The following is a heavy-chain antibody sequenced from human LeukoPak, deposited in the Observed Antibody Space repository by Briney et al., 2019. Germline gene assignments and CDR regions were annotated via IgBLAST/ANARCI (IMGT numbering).Heavy chain of an antibody. CDR3: ARATRYCSGGSCYSGSFDY. V-gene: IGHV4-31*03. J-gene: IGHJ4*02. Sequence: PSETLSLTCTVSGGSISSGGYYWSWIRQHPGKGLEWIGYIYYSGSTYYNPSLKSRVTISVDTPKNQFSLKLSSVTAADTAVYYCARATRYCSGGSCYSGSFDYWGQGTLVTVSS. CDR1: GGSISSGGYY. CDR2: IYYSGST. D-gene: IGHD2-15*01.